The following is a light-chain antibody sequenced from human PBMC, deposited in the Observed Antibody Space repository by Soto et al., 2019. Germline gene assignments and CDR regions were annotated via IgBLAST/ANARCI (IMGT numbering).Light chain of an antibody. Sequence: QSALTQPASVSGSPGQSITISCSGTSSDVGSYNLVSWYQQHPGKVPKLLIYEGSKWPSGVSSRFSGSKSGNTASLTISGLQAEDEADYYCCSYAGSSTLLFGGGTKVTVL. CDR1: SSDVGSYNL. J-gene: IGLJ2*01. CDR3: CSYAGSSTLL. V-gene: IGLV2-23*01. CDR2: EGS.